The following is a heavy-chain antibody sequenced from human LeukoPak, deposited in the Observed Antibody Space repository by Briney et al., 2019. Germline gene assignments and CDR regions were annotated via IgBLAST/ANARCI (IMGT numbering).Heavy chain of an antibody. D-gene: IGHD3-3*01. CDR3: ARATTGRYDFWSGQTRTAFDI. Sequence: GGSLRLSCAASGFTFSSYAVHWVRQAPGKGLEWVAVISYDGSNKYYADSVKGRFTISRDNAKNSLYLQMNSLRDEDTAVYYCARATTGRYDFWSGQTRTAFDIWGQGTMVTVSS. V-gene: IGHV3-30*04. CDR1: GFTFSSYA. J-gene: IGHJ3*02. CDR2: ISYDGSNK.